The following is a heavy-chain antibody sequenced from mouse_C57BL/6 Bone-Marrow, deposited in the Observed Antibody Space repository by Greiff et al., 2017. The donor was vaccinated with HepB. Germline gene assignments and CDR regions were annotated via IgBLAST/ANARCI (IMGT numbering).Heavy chain of an antibody. J-gene: IGHJ1*03. D-gene: IGHD1-1*01. CDR2: ILPGSGST. V-gene: IGHV1-9*01. CDR1: GYTFTGYW. Sequence: VQLQQSGAELMKPGASVKLSCKATGYTFTGYWIEWVKQRPGHGLEWIGEILPGSGSTNYNEKFKGKATFTADTSSNTAYMQLSSLTTEDSDIYNCARRAYYYGSSYGYFDVWGTGTTVTVSS. CDR3: ARRAYYYGSSYGYFDV.